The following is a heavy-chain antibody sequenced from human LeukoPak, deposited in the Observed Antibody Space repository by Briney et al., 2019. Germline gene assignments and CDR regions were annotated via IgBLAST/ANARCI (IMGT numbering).Heavy chain of an antibody. V-gene: IGHV4-34*01. J-gene: IGHJ6*03. CDR1: GGSFSGYY. D-gene: IGHD6-6*01. CDR2: INHSGST. Sequence: SETLSLTCAVYGGSFSGYYWSWIRQPPGKGLEWIGEINHSGSTNYNPSLKSRVTISVDTSKNQFSLKLSSVTAADTAVYYCARRNGYSSSSPTYYYYYYYMDVWGKGTTVTVSS. CDR3: ARRNGYSSSSPTYYYYYYYMDV.